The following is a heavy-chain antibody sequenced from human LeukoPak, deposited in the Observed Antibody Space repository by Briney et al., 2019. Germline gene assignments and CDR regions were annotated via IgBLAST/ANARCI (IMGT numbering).Heavy chain of an antibody. J-gene: IGHJ4*02. D-gene: IGHD3-10*01. V-gene: IGHV7-4-1*02. CDR3: ARGGSGSRRLGSDY. CDR2: INTNTGNP. Sequence: ASVKVSCKASGYTFTSYAMNWVRQAPGQGLEWMGWINTNTGNPTYAQGFTGRFVFSSDTSVSTAYLQISSLKAEDTAVYYCARGGSGSRRLGSDYWGQGTLVTVSS. CDR1: GYTFTSYA.